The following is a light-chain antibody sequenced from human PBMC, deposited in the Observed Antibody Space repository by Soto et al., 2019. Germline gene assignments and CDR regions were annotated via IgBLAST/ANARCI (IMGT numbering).Light chain of an antibody. J-gene: IGLJ1*01. Sequence: QSALTQPASVSGSPGQSITISCTGTSSDVGGYNYVSWYQQHPGKAPKLMIYEVTNRPSGVSNRFSGSKSDNTASLTISGLLAEDEADYYCSSYTTNLALYVFGTGTKLTVL. CDR1: SSDVGGYNY. V-gene: IGLV2-14*01. CDR2: EVT. CDR3: SSYTTNLALYV.